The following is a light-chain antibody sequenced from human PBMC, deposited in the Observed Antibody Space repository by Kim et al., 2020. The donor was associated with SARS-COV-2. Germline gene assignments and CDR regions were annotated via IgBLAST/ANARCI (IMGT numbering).Light chain of an antibody. J-gene: IGLJ1*01. Sequence: HSVTSACTRASSEVGGYNYVSWYQHHPGKAPKLMIYEVTKRPSGVPDRFSGSKSGNTASLTVSGLQAEDEADYYCGSYVGNNNFVFGTGTKVTVL. CDR1: SSEVGGYNY. CDR2: EVT. CDR3: GSYVGNNNFV. V-gene: IGLV2-8*01.